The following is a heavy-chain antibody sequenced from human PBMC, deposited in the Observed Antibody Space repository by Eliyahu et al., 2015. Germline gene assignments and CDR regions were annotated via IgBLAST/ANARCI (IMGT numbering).Heavy chain of an antibody. V-gene: IGHV4-61*01. CDR2: VXYSGTT. CDR1: GXXVSSGXXX. Sequence: QVHLQESGPGLVKPSDTLSLTCTVSGXXVSSGXXXWSXTRQXPGKAPEWIGYVXYSGTTDSNPSLRSRVTMLVDTSKNQFSLNLSSVTTADTAVYYCAREYVQTDFWSGYRPRGHFDVWGQGTLVTVSS. D-gene: IGHD3-3*01. J-gene: IGHJ4*02. CDR3: AREYVQTDFWSGYRPRGHFDV.